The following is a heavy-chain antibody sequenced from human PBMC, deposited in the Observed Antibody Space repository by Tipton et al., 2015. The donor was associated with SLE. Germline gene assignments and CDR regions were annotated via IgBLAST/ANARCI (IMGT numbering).Heavy chain of an antibody. Sequence: QSGAEVKKPGSSVKVSCKASGGTFSNFAISWVRQAPGQGLEWMGEIIPIFGTPNSAQKFQGRVTITADEVTSTAYMELSSLRPEDTAVYYCARRRWLQLDWYFDLWGRGILVTVSS. CDR3: ARRRWLQLDWYFDL. CDR2: IIPIFGTP. CDR1: GGTFSNFA. V-gene: IGHV1-69*01. D-gene: IGHD5-24*01. J-gene: IGHJ2*01.